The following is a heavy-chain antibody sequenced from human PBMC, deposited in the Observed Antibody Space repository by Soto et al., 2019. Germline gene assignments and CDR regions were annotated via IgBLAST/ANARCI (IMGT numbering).Heavy chain of an antibody. J-gene: IGHJ4*02. V-gene: IGHV3-30-3*01. CDR1: GFTFSSYA. Sequence: QVQLVESGGGVVQPGRSLRLSCAASGFTFSSYAIQWVRQAPGKGLEWVAVISYDGSNKYYADSVKGRFTISRDNSKNTLYLQMNSLRAEDTAVYYCARDKGTDDYGDYPPLYYFDYWGQGTLVTVSS. CDR3: ARDKGTDDYGDYPPLYYFDY. CDR2: ISYDGSNK. D-gene: IGHD4-17*01.